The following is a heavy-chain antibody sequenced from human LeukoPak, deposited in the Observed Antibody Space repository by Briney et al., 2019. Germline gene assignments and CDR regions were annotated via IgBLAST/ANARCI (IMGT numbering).Heavy chain of an antibody. V-gene: IGHV4-59*01. CDR1: GGSISSYY. J-gene: IGHJ4*02. Sequence: SETPSLTCTVSGGSISSYYWTWIRQPPGKGLEWIGNIYDSGSTNYNPSLKSRVTISVDTSKNQFSLKLSSVTAADTAVYYCARGSRSYDSSGYLNYWGQGTLVTVSS. CDR2: IYDSGST. CDR3: ARGSRSYDSSGYLNY. D-gene: IGHD3-22*01.